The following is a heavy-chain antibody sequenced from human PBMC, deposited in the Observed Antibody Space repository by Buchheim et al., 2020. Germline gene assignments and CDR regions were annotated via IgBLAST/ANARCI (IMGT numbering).Heavy chain of an antibody. J-gene: IGHJ6*02. CDR2: ISGSGDST. V-gene: IGHV3-23*01. Sequence: EVQLLESGGGLVQPGGSLRLSCAAAGFTFSSYAMNWVRQAPGEGLECVSAISGSGDSTYYADSVKGRFTISRDNSKNTLYLQMNTLSAEDTDVYYCAKAEAVAGCYYGMDVWGQGTT. CDR3: AKAEAVAGCYYGMDV. D-gene: IGHD6-19*01. CDR1: GFTFSSYA.